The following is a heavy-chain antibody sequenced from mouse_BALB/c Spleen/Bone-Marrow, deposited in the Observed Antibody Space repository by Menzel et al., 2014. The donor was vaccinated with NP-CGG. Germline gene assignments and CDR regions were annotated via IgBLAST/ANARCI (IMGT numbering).Heavy chain of an antibody. V-gene: IGHV5-4*02. J-gene: IGHJ3*01. CDR3: AREDDDGPWFAY. CDR2: ISDGGSYT. Sequence: EVHLVESGGGLVKPGGSLKLSCAASGFTFSDYYMYWVRQTPEKRLEWVATISDGGSYTYYPDSVKGRFTISRDNAKNNLYLQMSSLMSEDTAMYYCAREDDDGPWFAYWGQGTLVTVSA. D-gene: IGHD2-12*01. CDR1: GFTFSDYY.